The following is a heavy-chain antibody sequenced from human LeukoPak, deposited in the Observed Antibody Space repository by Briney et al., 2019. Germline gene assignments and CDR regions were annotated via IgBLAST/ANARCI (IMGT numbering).Heavy chain of an antibody. J-gene: IGHJ4*02. CDR1: GYTFTSYY. CDR2: INPSGGST. CDR3: ARNEVTGDLGY. V-gene: IGHV1-46*03. D-gene: IGHD2-21*02. Sequence: ASVKVSCKASGYTFTSYYMHWVRQAPGQGLEWMGIINPSGGSTSYAQKFQGRVTMTRDTSTSTVYMELSSLRSEDTAAYYCARNEVTGDLGYWGQGTLVTVSS.